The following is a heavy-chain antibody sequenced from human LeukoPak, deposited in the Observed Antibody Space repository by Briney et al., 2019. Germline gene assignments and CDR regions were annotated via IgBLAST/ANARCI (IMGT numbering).Heavy chain of an antibody. Sequence: SETLSPTCTVSGGSISSYYWSWIRQPAGKGLEWIGRVYTSGSTNYNPSLKSRVTMSVETSKNQFSLKLNSVTAADTAVYYCAKSNGYGLVDIWGQGTMVTVSS. CDR2: VYTSGST. D-gene: IGHD3-10*01. V-gene: IGHV4-4*07. CDR3: AKSNGYGLVDI. CDR1: GGSISSYY. J-gene: IGHJ3*02.